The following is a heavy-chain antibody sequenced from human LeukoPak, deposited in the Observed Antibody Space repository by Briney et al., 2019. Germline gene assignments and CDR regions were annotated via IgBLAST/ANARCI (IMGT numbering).Heavy chain of an antibody. J-gene: IGHJ5*02. Sequence: ASVKVSCKASGYTFTGYYMHWVRQAPGQGLEWMGWINPNSGGTNYAQKFQGRVTMTRDTSISTAYMELSRLRSDDTAVYYCARSYYDFWSGYYYSLNWFDPWGQGTLVTVSS. D-gene: IGHD3-3*01. V-gene: IGHV1-2*02. CDR2: INPNSGGT. CDR3: ARSYYDFWSGYYYSLNWFDP. CDR1: GYTFTGYY.